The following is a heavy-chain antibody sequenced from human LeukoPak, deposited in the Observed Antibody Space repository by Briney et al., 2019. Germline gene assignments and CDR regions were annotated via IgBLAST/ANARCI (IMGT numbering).Heavy chain of an antibody. CDR2: INSSGYS. CDR1: GGSISNYY. CDR3: ARGGLDSSGWLSFGH. Sequence: PSETLSLTCTVSGGSISNYYWSWIRQPAGKGLEWIGRINSSGYSNYNPSLKSRVTMSVDTSKNQFSLKLSSVTAADTAVYYCARGGLDSSGWLSFGHWGQGTLVTVSS. V-gene: IGHV4-4*07. D-gene: IGHD6-19*01. J-gene: IGHJ4*02.